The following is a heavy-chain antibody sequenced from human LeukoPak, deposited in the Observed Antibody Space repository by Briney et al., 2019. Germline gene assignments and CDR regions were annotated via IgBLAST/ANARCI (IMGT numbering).Heavy chain of an antibody. CDR1: GYSISSGYY. Sequence: PSETLSLTCTVSGYSISSGYYWGWIRQPPGKGLEWIGYIYHSGITYYNSSFKSRVTVSVDTSKNQFSLKLSSVTAADTAVYYCARQSGSYPLDYWGQGTLVTVSS. V-gene: IGHV4-38-2*02. CDR2: IYHSGIT. D-gene: IGHD1-26*01. CDR3: ARQSGSYPLDY. J-gene: IGHJ4*02.